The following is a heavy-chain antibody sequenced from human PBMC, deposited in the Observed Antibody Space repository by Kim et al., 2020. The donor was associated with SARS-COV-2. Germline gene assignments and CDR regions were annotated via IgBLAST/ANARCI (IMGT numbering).Heavy chain of an antibody. V-gene: IGHV3-30*18. J-gene: IGHJ6*01. CDR1: GFTFSSYG. Sequence: GGSLRLSCAASGFTFSSYGMHWVRLAPGKGLEWVAVISYDGSNKYYADSVKGRFTISRDNSKNTLYLQMNSLRAEDTAVYYCAKDRGIQLWLSYYYGMDV. CDR2: ISYDGSNK. CDR3: AKDRGIQLWLSYYYGMDV. D-gene: IGHD5-18*01.